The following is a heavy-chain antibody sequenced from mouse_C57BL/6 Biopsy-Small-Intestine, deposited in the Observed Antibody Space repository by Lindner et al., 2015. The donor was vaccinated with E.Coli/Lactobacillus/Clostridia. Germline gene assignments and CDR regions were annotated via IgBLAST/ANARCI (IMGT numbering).Heavy chain of an antibody. CDR2: INSAYGDT. V-gene: IGHV1-14*01. J-gene: IGHJ3*02. CDR3: GRTLWQSLQ. CDR1: AFEFTRYA. D-gene: IGHD1-2*01. Sequence: SVKVSCKAPAFEFTRYAMHWVRQAPGQRPEWIGWINSAYGDTKYSQKFQGRVTITRDTSAATAYMEMTGLTFEDTAVYHCGRTLWQSLQWGHGTLV.